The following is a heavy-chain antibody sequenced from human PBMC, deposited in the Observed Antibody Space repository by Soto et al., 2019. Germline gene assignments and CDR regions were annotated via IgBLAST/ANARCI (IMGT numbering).Heavy chain of an antibody. CDR3: ARRENDYYYYGMDV. V-gene: IGHV5-10-1*01. Sequence: PGESLKISCKGSGYSFTSYWISWVRQMPGKGLEWMGRIDPSDSYTNYGPSFQGHVTISADKSISTAYLQWSSLKASDTAMYYCARRENDYYYYGMDVWGQGTTVTVSS. J-gene: IGHJ6*02. CDR1: GYSFTSYW. CDR2: IDPSDSYT.